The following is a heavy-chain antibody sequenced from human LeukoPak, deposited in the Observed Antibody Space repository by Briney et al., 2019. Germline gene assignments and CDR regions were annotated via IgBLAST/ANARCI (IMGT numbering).Heavy chain of an antibody. Sequence: SETLSLTCTVSGGSISSGSYYWNWIRQPAGKGLEWIGRIYTSGSTNYNPSLKSRVTISGDTSKNQFSLKLSSVTAADTAVYYCARQRGVLRLGELCYWFDPWGQGTLVTVSS. V-gene: IGHV4-61*02. CDR2: IYTSGST. J-gene: IGHJ5*02. D-gene: IGHD3-16*01. CDR3: ARQRGVLRLGELCYWFDP. CDR1: GGSISSGSYY.